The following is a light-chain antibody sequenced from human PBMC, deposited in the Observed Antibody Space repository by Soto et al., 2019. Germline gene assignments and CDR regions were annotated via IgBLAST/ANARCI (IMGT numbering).Light chain of an antibody. CDR2: EVS. CDR1: SSDVGDYNY. J-gene: IGLJ1*01. CDR3: TSYTRFSTLSV. Sequence: QSALTQPASVSGSPGQSITISCTGTSSDVGDYNYVSWYQQHPGKAPKLMIYEVSNRPSGVSNRFSGSKSGNTASLTISGLQAEDEADYYCTSYTRFSTLSVSGTGTKATVL. V-gene: IGLV2-14*01.